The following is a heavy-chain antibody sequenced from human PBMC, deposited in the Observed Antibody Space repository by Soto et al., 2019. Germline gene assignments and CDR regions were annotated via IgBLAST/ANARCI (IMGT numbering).Heavy chain of an antibody. D-gene: IGHD3-10*01. Sequence: ASVKVSCKASGYTFTTYGVGWVRQAPGQGLEWMGWISTYSGNTYYAQKFQGRVTMTTDTSTGTAYMNLRSLRSDDTAVYYCARLPLVRGVVINWYLDYWGQGTLVTVSS. J-gene: IGHJ4*02. V-gene: IGHV1-18*01. CDR3: ARLPLVRGVVINWYLDY. CDR1: GYTFTTYG. CDR2: ISTYSGNT.